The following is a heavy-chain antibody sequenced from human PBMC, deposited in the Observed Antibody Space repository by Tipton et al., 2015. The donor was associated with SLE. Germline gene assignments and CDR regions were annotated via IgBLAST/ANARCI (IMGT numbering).Heavy chain of an antibody. CDR3: ARIDWGGYYYGMDV. D-gene: IGHD7-27*01. CDR2: INHSGST. J-gene: IGHJ6*02. CDR1: GGSFSGYY. V-gene: IGHV4-34*01. Sequence: TLSLTCAVYGGSFSGYYWSWIRQPPGKGLEWIGEINHSGSTNYNPSLKSRVTISVDTSKNQFSLKLSSVTAADTAVYYCARIDWGGYYYGMDVWGQGTTVTVPS.